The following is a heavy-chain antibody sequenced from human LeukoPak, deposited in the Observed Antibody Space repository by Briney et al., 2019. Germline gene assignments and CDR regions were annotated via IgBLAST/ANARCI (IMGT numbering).Heavy chain of an antibody. D-gene: IGHD1-20*01. V-gene: IGHV3-74*01. CDR3: AREYDWPDAFDI. CDR1: GFTFSSYW. Sequence: HPGGSLRLSCAASGFTFSSYWMHWVRQAPGKGLVWVSRINSDGSSTSYADSVKGRFTISRDNAKNTLYLQMNSLRAEDTAVYYCAREYDWPDAFDIWGQGTMVTVSS. CDR2: INSDGSST. J-gene: IGHJ3*02.